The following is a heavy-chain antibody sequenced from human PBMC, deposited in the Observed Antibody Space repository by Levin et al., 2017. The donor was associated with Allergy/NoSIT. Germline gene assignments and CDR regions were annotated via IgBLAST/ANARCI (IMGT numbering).Heavy chain of an antibody. V-gene: IGHV3-15*01. CDR1: GFTFSNAW. CDR3: TTDLRYDSSGYYAFDI. CDR2: IKSKTDGGTT. J-gene: IGHJ3*02. Sequence: GGSLRPSCAASGFTFSNAWMSWVRQAPGKGLEWVGRIKSKTDGGTTDYAAPVKGRFTISRDDSKNTLYLQMNSLKTEDTAVYYCTTDLRYDSSGYYAFDIWGQGTMVTVSS. D-gene: IGHD3-22*01.